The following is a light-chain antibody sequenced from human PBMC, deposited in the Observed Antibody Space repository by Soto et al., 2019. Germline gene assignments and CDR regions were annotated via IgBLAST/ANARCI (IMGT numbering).Light chain of an antibody. CDR3: HQFGYSTRT. Sequence: EIVLTQSPAILSLSPGEKATLSCRASQSVSGSLGWYQQKPGQAPRLIIFATSRRATDIPDRFSGSGSGTDFNLEIRRLDHKDIEVYYCHQFGYSTRTFGKVTKVDIK. CDR1: QSVSGS. J-gene: IGKJ1*01. CDR2: ATS. V-gene: IGKV3-20*01.